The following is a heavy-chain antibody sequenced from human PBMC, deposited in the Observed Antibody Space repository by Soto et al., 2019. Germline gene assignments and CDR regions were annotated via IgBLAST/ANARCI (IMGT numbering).Heavy chain of an antibody. CDR3: ARAQLKTTYYYGSGSYLDV. J-gene: IGHJ6*02. V-gene: IGHV4-34*01. CDR2: INHSGST. CDR1: GGSFVGYY. D-gene: IGHD3-10*01. Sequence: AETLSLTCAVYGGSFVGYYWIWVRHAPGKGLEWIGEINHSGSTNYNPSLKSRVTISVDTSKNQFSLKLSSVTAADTAVYYCARAQLKTTYYYGSGSYLDVWGQGTTVTVSS.